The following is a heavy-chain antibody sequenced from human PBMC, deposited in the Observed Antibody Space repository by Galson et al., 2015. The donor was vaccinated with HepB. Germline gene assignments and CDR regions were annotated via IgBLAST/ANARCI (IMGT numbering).Heavy chain of an antibody. CDR2: TYYRSKWYN. CDR1: GDSVSSSSVA. CDR3: TRLADLSGYSSS. J-gene: IGHJ4*02. Sequence: CAISGDSVSSSSVAWNWIRQSPSRGLEWLGRTYYRSKWYNDYAVSVKSRITINADTSKNQFSLQLNSVTPEDTAVYYCTRLADLSGYSSSWGQGTLVTVSS. V-gene: IGHV6-1*01. D-gene: IGHD6-13*01.